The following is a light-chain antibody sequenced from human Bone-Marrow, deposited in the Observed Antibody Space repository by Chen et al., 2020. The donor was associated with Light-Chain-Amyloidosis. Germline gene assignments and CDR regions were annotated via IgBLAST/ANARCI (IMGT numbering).Light chain of an antibody. CDR3: CSYAGSPLYV. V-gene: IGLV2-23*02. Sequence: QSAVAQPASVSGSPGQSITISCTGTSSDVGSYDFVSWYQQHAGKAPKLMIYEVTKRPSGVSNRFSGSKSGNTASLTISVLQAEDEADYYCCSYAGSPLYVFGTGTKVSVL. CDR1: SSDVGSYDF. J-gene: IGLJ1*01. CDR2: EVT.